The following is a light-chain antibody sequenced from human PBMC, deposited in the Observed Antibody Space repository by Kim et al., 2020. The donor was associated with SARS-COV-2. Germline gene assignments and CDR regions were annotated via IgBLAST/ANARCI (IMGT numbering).Light chain of an antibody. CDR3: SSYTSSITLV. V-gene: IGLV2-14*01. CDR1: SSDVGAYNY. Sequence: QSALTQPASVSGSPGQSITISCTGTSSDVGAYNYVSWYQQHPGKAPKLMIYEVSNRPSGVSNRFSGSKFGYTASLTISGLRAEDEADYYCSSYTSSITLVFGGGTQLTVL. CDR2: EVS. J-gene: IGLJ3*02.